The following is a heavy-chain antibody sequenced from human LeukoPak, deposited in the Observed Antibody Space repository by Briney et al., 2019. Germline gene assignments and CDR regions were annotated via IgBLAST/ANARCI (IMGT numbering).Heavy chain of an antibody. Sequence: GGSLRLSCAASGFTFSSYAVSWVRQAPGKGLEWVSAISGSGGSTYYADSVKGRFTISRDNSKNTLYLQMNSLRAEDTAVYYCAKEARITMVQGVISTTPPYWGQGTLVTVSS. CDR1: GFTFSSYA. J-gene: IGHJ4*02. D-gene: IGHD3-10*01. CDR3: AKEARITMVQGVISTTPPY. V-gene: IGHV3-23*01. CDR2: ISGSGGST.